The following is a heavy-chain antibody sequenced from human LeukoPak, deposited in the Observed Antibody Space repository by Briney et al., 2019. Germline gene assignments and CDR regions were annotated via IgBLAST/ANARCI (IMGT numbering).Heavy chain of an antibody. CDR2: IYSGGST. V-gene: IGHV3-53*01. D-gene: IGHD4-11*01. Sequence: GGSLRLSCAASGFTVSSNYMSWVRQAPGKGLEWVSVIYSGGSTYYADSVKGRFTNSRDNSKNTLYLQMNSLRAEDTAVYYCARAPTVTGSYYYYYMDVWGKGTTVTVSS. J-gene: IGHJ6*03. CDR3: ARAPTVTGSYYYYYMDV. CDR1: GFTVSSNY.